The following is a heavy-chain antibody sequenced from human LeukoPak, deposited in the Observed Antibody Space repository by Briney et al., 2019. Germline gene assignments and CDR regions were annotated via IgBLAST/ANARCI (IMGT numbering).Heavy chain of an antibody. J-gene: IGHJ4*02. D-gene: IGHD3-10*01. CDR1: GGSFSNYY. V-gene: IGHV4-59*08. CDR3: ARQWHITMVRGVISH. CDR2: IYSSGST. Sequence: SETLSLTCTVSGGSFSNYYWNWIRQPPGKGLEWIGFIYSSGSTNYNPSLKSRVTISLDTSKNQFSLKLSSVTAADTAVYYCARQWHITMVRGVISHWGQGTLVTVSS.